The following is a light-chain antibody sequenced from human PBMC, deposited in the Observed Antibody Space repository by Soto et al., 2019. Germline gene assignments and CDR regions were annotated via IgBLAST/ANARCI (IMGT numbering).Light chain of an antibody. CDR3: QQYVTSPWA. J-gene: IGKJ1*01. CDR2: GAS. CDR1: QSVSSNF. Sequence: EIVLTQSPGTLSLSPGERATLSFRASQSVSSNFLAWYQQKPGQAPRLLIYGASNSATGIPDRFSGSGSGTDFTLTISRLEPEDFAVDYCQQYVTSPWAFGQGTKVAIE. V-gene: IGKV3-20*01.